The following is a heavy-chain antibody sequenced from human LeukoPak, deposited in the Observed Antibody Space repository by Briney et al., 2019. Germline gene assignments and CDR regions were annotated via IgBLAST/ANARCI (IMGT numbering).Heavy chain of an antibody. CDR2: VYNGGRT. Sequence: SETLSLTCTVSGDSIGTYFWNWIRQSAGEGLEWIGHVYNGGRTNYNPSLKGRVTISVDTSMNLFSLRLSSVTAADTTVYYCARDFVETGVVGFDMWGQGTMVTVSS. V-gene: IGHV4-4*07. J-gene: IGHJ3*02. D-gene: IGHD2-8*02. CDR3: ARDFVETGVVGFDM. CDR1: GDSIGTYF.